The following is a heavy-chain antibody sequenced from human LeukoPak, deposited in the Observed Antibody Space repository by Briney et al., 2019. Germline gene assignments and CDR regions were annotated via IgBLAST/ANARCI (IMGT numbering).Heavy chain of an antibody. Sequence: GGSLRLSCAASGFTFSGYAMHWVRQAPGKGLEWVAVIAYDGSNEYYADSVKGRFTISRDNSKNTLYLQMNSLGVEDTAVYYCARVGYYASGPFSYFDYWGQGTLVTVSS. V-gene: IGHV3-30-3*01. D-gene: IGHD3-10*01. J-gene: IGHJ4*02. CDR1: GFTFSGYA. CDR2: IAYDGSNE. CDR3: ARVGYYASGPFSYFDY.